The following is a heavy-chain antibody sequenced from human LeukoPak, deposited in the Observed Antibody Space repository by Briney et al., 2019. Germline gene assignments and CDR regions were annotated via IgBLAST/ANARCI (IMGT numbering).Heavy chain of an antibody. D-gene: IGHD2-15*01. V-gene: IGHV4-59*12. CDR2: IYYSGST. CDR3: ARERKQRDIAVVVAARYYFDY. Sequence: PSETLSLTCTVSGGSISSYYWSWIRQPPGKGLEWIGYIYYSGSTNYKPSLKSRVTISVDTSKNQFSLKLSSVTAADTAVYYCARERKQRDIAVVVAARYYFDYWGQGTLVTVSS. J-gene: IGHJ4*02. CDR1: GGSISSYY.